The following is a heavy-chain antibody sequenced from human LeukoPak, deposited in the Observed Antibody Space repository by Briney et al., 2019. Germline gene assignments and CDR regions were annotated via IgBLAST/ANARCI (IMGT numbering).Heavy chain of an antibody. J-gene: IGHJ4*02. V-gene: IGHV4-61*02. CDR1: VGSISTGIYY. CDR2: IYTSVTT. D-gene: IGHD4-17*01. Sequence: SLSLTPTVSVGSISTGIYYGSWIRQPGGKGLEWIGRIYTSVTTNTNPSFKGRAPISVDKSKNQFSLKLSSVTDADTAVYYCARDRRYYGDPHFDYWGQGTLVTVSS. CDR3: ARDRRYYGDPHFDY.